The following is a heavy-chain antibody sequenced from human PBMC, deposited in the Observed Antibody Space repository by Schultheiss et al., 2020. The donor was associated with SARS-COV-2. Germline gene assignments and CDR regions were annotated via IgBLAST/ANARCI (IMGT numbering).Heavy chain of an antibody. V-gene: IGHV4-34*01. J-gene: IGHJ4*02. CDR1: GYSISSGYY. CDR3: ARGEAAAGPPFDY. CDR2: INHSGST. Sequence: SETLSLTCAVSGYSISSGYYWSWIRQPPGKGLEWIGEINHSGSTNYNPSLKSRVTISVDTSKNQFSLKLSSVTAADTAVYYCARGEAAAGPPFDYWGQGTLVTVSS. D-gene: IGHD6-13*01.